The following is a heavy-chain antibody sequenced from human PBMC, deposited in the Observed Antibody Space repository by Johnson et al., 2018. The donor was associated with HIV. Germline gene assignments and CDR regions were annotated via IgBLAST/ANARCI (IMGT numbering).Heavy chain of an antibody. Sequence: VQLVESGGGVVQPGGSLRLSCAASGFTFDDYTMHWVRQAPGKGLEWVSLISWDGGSTYYADSVKGRFTISRDRSKNAVSLQMNSLRVEDTAVYYCARDDRPDGFDIWGQGTMVTVSS. CDR3: ARDDRPDGFDI. V-gene: IGHV3-43*01. CDR1: GFTFDDYT. J-gene: IGHJ3*02. D-gene: IGHD1-14*01. CDR2: ISWDGGST.